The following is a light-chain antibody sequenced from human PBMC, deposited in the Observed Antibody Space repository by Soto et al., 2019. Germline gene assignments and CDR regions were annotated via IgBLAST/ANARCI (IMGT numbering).Light chain of an antibody. CDR3: SSYKGSRSLEV. J-gene: IGLJ1*01. Sequence: QPLLSQPASVSGSPGDSITISCTGTSRDVVGSDYVSWYQQHPGKAPKLMIYDVSNRPSGVSNRFSGSKYANTASLTISGLQTEDEADYYCSSYKGSRSLEVFGTGTKVTVL. CDR1: SRDVVGSDY. V-gene: IGLV2-14*03. CDR2: DVS.